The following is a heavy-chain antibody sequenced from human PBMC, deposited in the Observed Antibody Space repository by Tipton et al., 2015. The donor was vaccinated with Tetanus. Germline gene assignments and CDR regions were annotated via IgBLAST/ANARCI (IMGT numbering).Heavy chain of an antibody. Sequence: SLRLSCAASGFTFSNFAMNWLRQTPLRGLEWVSGISGSGGTTNYADSVKGRFTISRDNSKNTLYLQMNSLRAEDTAVYYCAKSLYGGTDYWGQGTLVTVSS. J-gene: IGHJ4*02. D-gene: IGHD2-2*02. CDR1: GFTFSNFA. CDR2: ISGSGGTT. CDR3: AKSLYGGTDY. V-gene: IGHV3-23*01.